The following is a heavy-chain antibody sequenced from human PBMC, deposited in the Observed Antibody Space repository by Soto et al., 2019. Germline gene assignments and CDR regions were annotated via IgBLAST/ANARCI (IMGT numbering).Heavy chain of an antibody. CDR3: ARNPSQYYYYYGMDV. V-gene: IGHV5-10-1*01. CDR1: GYSFTSYW. J-gene: IGHJ6*02. Sequence: GESLKLSCKGSGYSFTSYWISWVRQMPGKGLEWMGGIDPSDSYTNYSPSFQGHVTISADKSISTAYLQWSSLKASDTAMYYCARNPSQYYYYYGMDVWGQGTTVTVSS. CDR2: IDPSDSYT.